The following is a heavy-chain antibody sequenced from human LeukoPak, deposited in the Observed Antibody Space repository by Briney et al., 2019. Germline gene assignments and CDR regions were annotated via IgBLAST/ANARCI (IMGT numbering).Heavy chain of an antibody. D-gene: IGHD3-9*01. CDR3: ARDAIRDFDWLANNWFDP. Sequence: GGSLRLSCAASGFTFSSYWMSWVRQAPGKGLEWVSSISSSSSYIYYADSVKGRFTISRDNAKNSLYLQMNSLRAEDTAVYYRARDAIRDFDWLANNWFDPWGQGTLVTVSS. V-gene: IGHV3-21*01. J-gene: IGHJ5*02. CDR1: GFTFSSYW. CDR2: ISSSSSYI.